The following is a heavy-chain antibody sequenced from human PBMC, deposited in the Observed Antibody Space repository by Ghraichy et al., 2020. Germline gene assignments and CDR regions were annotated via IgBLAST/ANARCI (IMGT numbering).Heavy chain of an antibody. CDR1: GGSISSSSYY. V-gene: IGHV4-39*01. J-gene: IGHJ4*02. CDR2: IYYSGST. Sequence: SETLSLTCTVSGGSISSSSYYWGWIRQPPGKGLEWIGSIYYSGSTYYNPSLKSRVTISVDTSKNQFSLKLSSVTAADTAVYYCARRHDYGDYWGQGTLVTVSS. CDR3: ARRHDYGDY.